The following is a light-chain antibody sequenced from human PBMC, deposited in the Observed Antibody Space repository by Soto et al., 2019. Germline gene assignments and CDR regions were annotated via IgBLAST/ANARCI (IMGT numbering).Light chain of an antibody. V-gene: IGKV3-15*01. CDR1: QSVSSN. Sequence: KQSPCNLSGSAGNIATLSCRSSQSVSSNLAWYQQKPGQAPRLLIYGASTRATGIPARFSGSGSGTEFTLAICSLQSEDFAVYYCQQYNKWTRTFGQGTKVEIK. J-gene: IGKJ1*01. CDR2: GAS. CDR3: QQYNKWTRT.